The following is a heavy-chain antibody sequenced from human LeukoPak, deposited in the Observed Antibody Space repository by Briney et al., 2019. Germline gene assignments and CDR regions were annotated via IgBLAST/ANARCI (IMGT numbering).Heavy chain of an antibody. D-gene: IGHD6-13*01. CDR1: GFTFRSYG. Sequence: GGSLRLSCAVSGFTFRSYGMHWVRQAPGKGLEWVAVIWYDGSNQYYVDSVKGRFTLSRDNSKNMLYLQMSSLRAEDTAVYYCARDRFKEQRVRYFAHWGQATLVTVSS. CDR2: IWYDGSNQ. J-gene: IGHJ4*02. V-gene: IGHV3-33*01. CDR3: ARDRFKEQRVRYFAH.